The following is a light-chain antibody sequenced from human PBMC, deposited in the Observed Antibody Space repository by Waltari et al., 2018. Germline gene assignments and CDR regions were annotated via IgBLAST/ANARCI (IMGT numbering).Light chain of an antibody. CDR1: QSVSNY. Sequence: DIQMTQSPPSLSASVGDRVTITCRASQSVSNYLSWYQQKQGKAPKLLIYAASSLESGVPSRFTGSGSGTDFTLTISSLQSEDFATYYCQQTYTTPLTFGGGTTVEIK. CDR3: QQTYTTPLT. J-gene: IGKJ4*01. CDR2: AAS. V-gene: IGKV1-39*01.